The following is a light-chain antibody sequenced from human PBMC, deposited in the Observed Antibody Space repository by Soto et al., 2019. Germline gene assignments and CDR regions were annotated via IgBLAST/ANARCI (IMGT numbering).Light chain of an antibody. V-gene: IGKV3-20*01. CDR1: QSVSSNF. CDR3: HHYGSSPIT. Sequence: EIVLTQSPGTLSLSPGERATLSCRASQSVSSNFLAWYQQKSGQAPSLLIYGASSRATGIPDRFTGSGSGTDFTLTISRLEPDDFASYYCHHYGSSPITFGQGTRLDIK. J-gene: IGKJ5*01. CDR2: GAS.